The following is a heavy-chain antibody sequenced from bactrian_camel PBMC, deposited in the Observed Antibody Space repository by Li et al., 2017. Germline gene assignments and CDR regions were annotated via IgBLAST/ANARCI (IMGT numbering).Heavy chain of an antibody. Sequence: HVQLVESGGGSVQAGGSLTLNCSASGYFTASYCMGWFRQAAGKRREGVVAIDVDGTTKYADSVQGRFTISKDNAKNTLYLQMNSLQPEDTAIYYCAADGGSSDVCYNWIKIRTTDFNYWGQGTQVTVS. V-gene: IGHV3S53*01. J-gene: IGHJ6*01. CDR1: GYFTASYC. CDR2: IDVDGTT. D-gene: IGHD6*01. CDR3: AADGGSSDVCYNWIKIRTTDFNY.